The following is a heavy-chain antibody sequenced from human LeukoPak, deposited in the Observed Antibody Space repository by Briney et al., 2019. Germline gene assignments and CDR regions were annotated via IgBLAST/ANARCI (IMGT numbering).Heavy chain of an antibody. CDR3: ARDFGTPTSITGTTDY. V-gene: IGHV3-21*01. CDR2: ISSSSSYI. D-gene: IGHD1-7*01. CDR1: GFTFSSYS. Sequence: KAGGSLRLSCAASGFTFSSYSMNWVRQAPGKGLEWVSSISSSSSYIYYADSVKGRFTISRDNAKNSLYLQMNSLRAEDTAVYYCARDFGTPTSITGTTDYWGQGTLVTVSS. J-gene: IGHJ4*02.